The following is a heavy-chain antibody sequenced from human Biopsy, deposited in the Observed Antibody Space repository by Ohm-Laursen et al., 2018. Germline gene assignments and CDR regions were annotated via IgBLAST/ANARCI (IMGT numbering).Heavy chain of an antibody. CDR1: GFTFSASA. D-gene: IGHD6-19*01. J-gene: IGHJ5*01. CDR2: IRSKAKSYAT. V-gene: IGHV3-73*01. CDR3: AREQPALSGGGSWFDS. Sequence: SLRLSCAASGFTFSASAVHWVRQASGKGLEWVGRIRSKAKSYATAYAASVTGRFTISRDDSKNTTYLQMNSLRADDSAVYFCAREQPALSGGGSWFDSWGQGTLVIVSS.